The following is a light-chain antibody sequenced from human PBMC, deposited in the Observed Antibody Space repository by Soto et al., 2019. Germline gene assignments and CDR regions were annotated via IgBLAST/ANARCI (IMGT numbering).Light chain of an antibody. CDR1: QTILYSSNNKND. V-gene: IGKV4-1*01. J-gene: IGKJ2*01. Sequence: DIVMTQSPDSLAVSLGERATINCKSSQTILYSSNNKNDLAWYQQRPGQPPKLLIYWASTRESGVPDRFSGSGSGTDFTLTISSLQAEYVAVYYCQQYHTTPYTFGQGTKLEIK. CDR3: QQYHTTPYT. CDR2: WAS.